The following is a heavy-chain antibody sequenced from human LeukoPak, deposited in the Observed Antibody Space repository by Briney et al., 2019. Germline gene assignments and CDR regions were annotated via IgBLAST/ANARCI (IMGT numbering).Heavy chain of an antibody. J-gene: IGHJ4*02. CDR3: ARDYYYGSGSYPADY. V-gene: IGHV3-74*01. Sequence: YPGGSLRLSCAASGFTSSSYWMHWVRQAPGKGLVWVSRINNDGSSTSYADSVRGRSTISRDNAKNTLYLQMNSLRAEDTAVYYCARDYYYGSGSYPADYWGQGTLVTVSS. D-gene: IGHD3-10*01. CDR2: INNDGSST. CDR1: GFTSSSYW.